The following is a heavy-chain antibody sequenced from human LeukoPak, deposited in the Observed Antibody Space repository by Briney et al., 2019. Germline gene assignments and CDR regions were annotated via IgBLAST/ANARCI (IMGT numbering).Heavy chain of an antibody. J-gene: IGHJ4*02. V-gene: IGHV4-38-2*01. Sequence: SETLSLTCAVSGYSISSGYYWGWVRQAPGKGLEWIGSIYHTGSTDYNPSLKSRLTISVDMSKNQFSLNLRSVTAADTAVYYCARDEDDYVWGTYRWWGQGMLVTVSS. CDR1: GYSISSGYY. CDR2: IYHTGST. D-gene: IGHD3-16*02. CDR3: ARDEDDYVWGTYRW.